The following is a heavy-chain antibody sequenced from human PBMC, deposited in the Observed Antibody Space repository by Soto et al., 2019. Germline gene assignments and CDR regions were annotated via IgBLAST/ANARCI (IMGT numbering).Heavy chain of an antibody. Sequence: EVQLVESGGGLVQPGGSLKLSCAASGFTFSGSAMHWVRQASGKGLEWVGRIRSKANSYASAYAASVKGRFTISRDDSKHTAYLQMNSLKTEDTAVYYCTRGPYYGGNSGYWGQGTLVTVSS. CDR3: TRGPYYGGNSGY. J-gene: IGHJ4*02. V-gene: IGHV3-73*02. CDR1: GFTFSGSA. D-gene: IGHD2-15*01. CDR2: IRSKANSYAS.